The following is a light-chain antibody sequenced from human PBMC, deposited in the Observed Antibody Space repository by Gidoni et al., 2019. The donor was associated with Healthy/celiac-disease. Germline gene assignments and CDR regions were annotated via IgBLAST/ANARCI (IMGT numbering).Light chain of an antibody. CDR3: QKYGSSPRST. J-gene: IGKJ4*01. V-gene: IGKV3-20*01. CDR2: GAS. Sequence: EIVLTQSPGTLSLSPGERATLSCRASQSVSSSYFAWYQQKPGQAPRLLIYGASSRATGITDRFSGSGSGTDFTLTISRLEPEDFAVYYCQKYGSSPRSTFGGGTKVEIK. CDR1: QSVSSSY.